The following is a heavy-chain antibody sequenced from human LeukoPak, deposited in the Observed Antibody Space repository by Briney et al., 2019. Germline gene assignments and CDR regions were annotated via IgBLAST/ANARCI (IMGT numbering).Heavy chain of an antibody. CDR1: GGSVSSVSYY. Sequence: SETLSLTCTVSGGSVSSVSYYWSWIRQPPGKGLEWMGYIYYSGSTNYSPSLKSRVTIPVDKSKNQFSLKLSSVTAADTAVYCCARVGDIVVVPAAIPNWFDPWGQGTLVTVSS. CDR2: IYYSGST. V-gene: IGHV4-61*01. D-gene: IGHD2-2*01. J-gene: IGHJ5*02. CDR3: ARVGDIVVVPAAIPNWFDP.